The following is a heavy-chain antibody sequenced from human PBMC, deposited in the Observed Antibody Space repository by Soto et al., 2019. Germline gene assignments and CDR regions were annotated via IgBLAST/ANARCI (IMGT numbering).Heavy chain of an antibody. Sequence: QVQLVQSGAEVKKPGSSVKVSCKASGGTFSSYAISWVRQAPGQGLEWMGGIIPIFGTANYAQKFQGRVTITADESTSTAYMELSSLRSEDTAVYYCARGGSRDIVATITDYFDYWGQGTLVTVSS. J-gene: IGHJ4*02. CDR2: IIPIFGTA. CDR1: GGTFSSYA. V-gene: IGHV1-69*01. D-gene: IGHD5-12*01. CDR3: ARGGSRDIVATITDYFDY.